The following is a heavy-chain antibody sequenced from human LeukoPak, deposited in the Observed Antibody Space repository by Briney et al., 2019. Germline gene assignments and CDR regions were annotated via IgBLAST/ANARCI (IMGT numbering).Heavy chain of an antibody. CDR1: AYTFTGYY. CDR3: ASRVWGYDILTGYYYFDY. D-gene: IGHD3-9*01. CDR2: INPNSGDT. J-gene: IGHJ4*02. V-gene: IGHV1-2*02. Sequence: ASVKVSCKASAYTFTGYYIHWVRQAPGQGLEWMGWINPNSGDTNYAQKFQGRVTMTRDTSISTAYMELSGLTSDDVAVYYCASRVWGYDILTGYYYFDYWGQGTLVTVSS.